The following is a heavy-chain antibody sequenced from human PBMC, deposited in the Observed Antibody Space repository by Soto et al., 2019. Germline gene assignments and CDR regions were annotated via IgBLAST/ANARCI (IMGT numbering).Heavy chain of an antibody. D-gene: IGHD3-10*01. V-gene: IGHV3-23*01. Sequence: GGSLRLSCAASGLTFSSYAMSWVRQAPGKGLEWVSAISGSGGSTYYADSVKGRFTISRDNSKNTLYLQMNSLRAEDTAVYYCAKIYGSGSYYISDAFDIWGQGTMVTVSS. J-gene: IGHJ3*02. CDR2: ISGSGGST. CDR1: GLTFSSYA. CDR3: AKIYGSGSYYISDAFDI.